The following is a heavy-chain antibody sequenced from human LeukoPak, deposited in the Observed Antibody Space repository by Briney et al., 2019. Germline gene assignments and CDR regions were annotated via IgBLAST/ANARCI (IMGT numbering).Heavy chain of an antibody. V-gene: IGHV1-2*02. Sequence: ASVKVSCKASGYIFTGYYMHWVRQAPGQGFEWMGWINPNSGGTNYAQKFQGRVTMTRDTSISTAYMELSRLRSDDTAVYYCARDSAYYYDSSGYAADYWGQGTLVTVSS. J-gene: IGHJ4*02. CDR1: GYIFTGYY. D-gene: IGHD3-22*01. CDR3: ARDSAYYYDSSGYAADY. CDR2: INPNSGGT.